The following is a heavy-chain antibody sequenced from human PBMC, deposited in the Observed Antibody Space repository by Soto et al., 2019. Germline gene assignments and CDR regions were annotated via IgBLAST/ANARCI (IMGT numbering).Heavy chain of an antibody. CDR1: GGSISSGNYY. CDR3: ARDVGYYYERSGYNWFDP. V-gene: IGHV4-30-4*01. D-gene: IGHD3-22*01. J-gene: IGHJ5*02. Sequence: SETLSLTCTVSGGSISSGNYYWSWIRQPPGKGLEWIGYIYYSGTTYYNPSLKSRVTMSVDTSKNQFSLKLSSVTAADTAVYYCARDVGYYYERSGYNWFDPWGQGALVTVSS. CDR2: IYYSGTT.